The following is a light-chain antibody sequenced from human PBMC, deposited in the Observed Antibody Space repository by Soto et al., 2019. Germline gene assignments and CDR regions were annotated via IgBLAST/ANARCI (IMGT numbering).Light chain of an antibody. CDR1: QSVSSY. Sequence: EIVLTQSPATLSLSPGERATLSCRASQSVSSYLAWYQQKPGQAPRLLIYDTSKRATGIPARFSGSGSGTDFTLTIISLEPEDFAFYYCQQRTNWPLSFTFGPGTKVDIK. CDR3: QQRTNWPLSFT. J-gene: IGKJ3*01. CDR2: DTS. V-gene: IGKV3-11*01.